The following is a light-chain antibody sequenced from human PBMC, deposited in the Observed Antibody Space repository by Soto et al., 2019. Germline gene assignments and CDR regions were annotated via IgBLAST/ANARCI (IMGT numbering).Light chain of an antibody. Sequence: QSVLTQPPSASRTPGQRVTISCSGSSSNIGSNYVYWYQQLPGTAPKLLIYFDNQRPSGVPDRFSGSKSGTSASLAISGLRSEDEDDYYCAAWDDSLSGVVFGGGTKLTVL. V-gene: IGLV1-47*02. CDR1: SSNIGSNY. CDR3: AAWDDSLSGVV. J-gene: IGLJ2*01. CDR2: FDN.